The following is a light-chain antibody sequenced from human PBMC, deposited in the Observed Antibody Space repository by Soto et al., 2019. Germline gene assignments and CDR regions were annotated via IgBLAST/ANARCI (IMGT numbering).Light chain of an antibody. CDR1: QGIRND. CDR2: GAS. CDR3: LHDYNYPYT. J-gene: IGKJ2*01. V-gene: IGKV1-6*01. Sequence: AIQMTQSPSSLSASVGDRVTITCGASQGIRNDLVWYQQKSGKAPKLLIYGASSLQSGVPSRFSGSGSGTDFTLTISSLQPEDFATYYCLHDYNYPYTFGQGTKVDIK.